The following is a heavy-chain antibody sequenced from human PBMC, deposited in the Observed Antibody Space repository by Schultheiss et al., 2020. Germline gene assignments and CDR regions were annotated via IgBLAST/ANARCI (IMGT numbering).Heavy chain of an antibody. CDR1: GFTFSSYA. V-gene: IGHV3-48*03. J-gene: IGHJ3*02. Sequence: GGSLRLSCAASGFTFSSYAMSWIRQAPGKGLEWVSYISSSGSTIYYADSVKGRFTISRDNAKNSLYLQMNSLRAEDTAVYYCARDGGKGYYDFWSGYYRRSEGAFDIWGQGTMVTVSS. CDR3: ARDGGKGYYDFWSGYYRRSEGAFDI. CDR2: ISSSGSTI. D-gene: IGHD3-3*01.